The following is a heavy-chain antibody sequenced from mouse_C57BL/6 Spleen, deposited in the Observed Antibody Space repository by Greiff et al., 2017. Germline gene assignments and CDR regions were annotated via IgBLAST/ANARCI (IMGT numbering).Heavy chain of an antibody. D-gene: IGHD2-4*01. J-gene: IGHJ4*01. V-gene: IGHV1-53*01. CDR3: ASELRFSYYAMGY. CDR2: INPGNGGT. Sequence: QVQLQQPGTELVKPGASVKLSCKASGYTFTSYWMHWVKQRPGQGLEWIGNINPGNGGTNYNEKFKSKATLTVDKSSSTAYMQLSSLTSEDSAVYYCASELRFSYYAMGYWGQGTSVTVSS. CDR1: GYTFTSYW.